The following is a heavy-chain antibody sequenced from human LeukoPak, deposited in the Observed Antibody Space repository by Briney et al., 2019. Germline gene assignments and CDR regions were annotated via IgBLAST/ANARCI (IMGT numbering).Heavy chain of an antibody. CDR3: ARDRIAVAGTAGTFDY. V-gene: IGHV1-46*01. J-gene: IGHJ4*02. Sequence: GASVKVSCKASGYTFTSYYMHWVRQAPGQGLEWMGIINPSGGSTSYAQKFQGRVTMTRDTSTSTVYMELSSLRSEDTAVYYCARDRIAVAGTAGTFDYWGQGTLVTVSS. CDR1: GYTFTSYY. D-gene: IGHD6-19*01. CDR2: INPSGGST.